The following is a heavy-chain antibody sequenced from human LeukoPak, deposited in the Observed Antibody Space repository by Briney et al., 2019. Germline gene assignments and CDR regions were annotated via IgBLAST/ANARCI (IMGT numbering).Heavy chain of an antibody. CDR2: IRQDGSEK. CDR1: GFTFSNYW. CDR3: TRELKVTGPTTGFDY. D-gene: IGHD1-26*01. J-gene: IGHJ4*02. V-gene: IGHV3-7*05. Sequence: GGSLRLSCAASGFTFSNYWMTWVRQAPGRGLDWVANIRQDGSEKYYVDSVKGRFTISRDNSENTLFLQMNSLRAEDSAVYYCTRELKVTGPTTGFDYWGQGTLVTVSS.